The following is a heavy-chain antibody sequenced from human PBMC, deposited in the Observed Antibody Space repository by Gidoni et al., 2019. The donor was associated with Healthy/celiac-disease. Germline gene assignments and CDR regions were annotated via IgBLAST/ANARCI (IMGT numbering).Heavy chain of an antibody. CDR2: IYPGASDT. Sequence: EVQLVQSGAEVKKPGESLKISCKGSGYSFTSYWIGWVRQMPGKGLEWMGIIYPGASDTRYSPSIQGQVTISADKSISTAYLQWSSLKASDTAMYYCARPPKYCSGGSCYSDAFDIWGQGTMVTVSS. D-gene: IGHD2-15*01. CDR1: GYSFTSYW. J-gene: IGHJ3*02. V-gene: IGHV5-51*01. CDR3: ARPPKYCSGGSCYSDAFDI.